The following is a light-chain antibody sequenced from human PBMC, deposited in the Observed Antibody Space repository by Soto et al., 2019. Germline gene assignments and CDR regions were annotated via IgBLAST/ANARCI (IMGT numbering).Light chain of an antibody. Sequence: ENVLTQSPGTLSLSPGEGASLSCRASQRVISNYFGWYQQKEGQAPRLIMYATSRRATGIPDRFSDSGSETDFTLTISRVEPEDSAIYYCQQYEASPWTFGQGTKLEIK. V-gene: IGKV3-20*01. J-gene: IGKJ1*01. CDR1: QRVISNY. CDR2: ATS. CDR3: QQYEASPWT.